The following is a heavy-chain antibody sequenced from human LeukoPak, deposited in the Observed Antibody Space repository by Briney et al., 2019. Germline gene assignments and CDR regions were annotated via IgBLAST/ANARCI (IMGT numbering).Heavy chain of an antibody. CDR1: GGSFSGYY. Sequence: KPSETLSLTCAVYGGSFSGYYWSWIRQPPGKGLEWIGEINHSGSTNYNPSLKSRVTISVDTSKNQFSLKLSSVTAADTAVYYCARGQYMYSSGWYGMDVWGQGTTVTVSS. CDR2: INHSGST. CDR3: ARGQYMYSSGWYGMDV. D-gene: IGHD6-19*01. J-gene: IGHJ6*02. V-gene: IGHV4-34*01.